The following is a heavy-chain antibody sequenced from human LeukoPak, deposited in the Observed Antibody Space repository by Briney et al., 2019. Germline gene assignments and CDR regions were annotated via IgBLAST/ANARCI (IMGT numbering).Heavy chain of an antibody. CDR1: GYTFTTYA. D-gene: IGHD3-10*01. J-gene: IGHJ5*02. V-gene: IGHV1-3*01. CDR2: INAGNGNT. CDR3: ASSHSGLSGFDP. Sequence: ASVKVSCKASGYTFTTYAMHWVRQAPGQRLEWMGWINAGNGNTKYSQKFQGRVTITRDTSASTAYMELSSLRSEDTAVYYCASSHSGLSGFDPWGQGTLVTVSS.